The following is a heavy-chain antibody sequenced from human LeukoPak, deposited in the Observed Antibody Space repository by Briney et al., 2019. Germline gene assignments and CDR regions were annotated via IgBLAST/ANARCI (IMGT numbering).Heavy chain of an antibody. V-gene: IGHV3-23*01. CDR1: GFTFSSYA. J-gene: IGHJ5*02. CDR2: ISGSGGST. Sequence: GGSLRLSCAASGFTFSSYAMSWVRQAPGKGLEWVSAISGSGGSTYYADSVKGRFTISRDNSKNTLYLQMNSLRAEDTAVYYCAKSLYYYGSGSYYSSWFDPWGQGTLVTVSS. CDR3: AKSLYYYGSGSYYSSWFDP. D-gene: IGHD3-10*01.